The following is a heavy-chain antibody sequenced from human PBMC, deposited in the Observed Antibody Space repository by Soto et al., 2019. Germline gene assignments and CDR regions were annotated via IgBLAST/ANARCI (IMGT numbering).Heavy chain of an antibody. CDR3: AKEQTHSEADTSSIFDY. CDR2: ISGSGGST. V-gene: IGHV3-23*01. CDR1: GFTFSNFP. J-gene: IGHJ4*02. D-gene: IGHD2-2*01. Sequence: GGSLRLSCAASGFTFSNFPMTWVRQAPGKGLEWVSSISGSGGSTYYADSVKGRFTISRDNPKNTISLQMNSLRAEDTAVYYCAKEQTHSEADTSSIFDYWGQGTLVTVSS.